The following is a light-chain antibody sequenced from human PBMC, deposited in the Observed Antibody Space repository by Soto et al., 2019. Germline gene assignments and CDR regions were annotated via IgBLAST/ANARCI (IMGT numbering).Light chain of an antibody. Sequence: EIVMTQSPATLSVSPGERATLTCRASQSVSSSLAWYQQKPGQAPRLLIYGASTRATGIPARFSGSRSETEFTLTISSLQSEDFAVYYCQQYNNWPLYTFGQGTKLEIK. J-gene: IGKJ2*01. CDR2: GAS. CDR1: QSVSSS. V-gene: IGKV3-15*01. CDR3: QQYNNWPLYT.